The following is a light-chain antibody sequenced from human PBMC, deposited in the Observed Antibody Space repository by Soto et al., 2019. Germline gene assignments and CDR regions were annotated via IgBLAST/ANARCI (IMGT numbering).Light chain of an antibody. Sequence: IPMTQSPSTLSASVGDRVTITCRASEIITNRLAWYQQKPGKAPKVLIYDASNLESGVPSRFSGTGSGTEFTLSIDSLQPDDFATYYCQQYHTSSITFGQGTRLRL. CDR1: EIITNR. CDR3: QQYHTSSIT. CDR2: DAS. J-gene: IGKJ5*01. V-gene: IGKV1-5*01.